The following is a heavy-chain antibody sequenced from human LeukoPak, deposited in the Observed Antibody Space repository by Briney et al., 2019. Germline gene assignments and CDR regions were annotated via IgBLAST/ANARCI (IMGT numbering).Heavy chain of an antibody. CDR2: ISYDGSNE. D-gene: IGHD6-13*01. CDR3: ARQLGQPYYYFDH. V-gene: IGHV3-30*04. J-gene: IGHJ4*02. Sequence: SGGSLRLSCAASGFTLSTYAMDWVRQAPGKGLEWVAVISYDGSNEYYADSVKGRFTISRDNFKNTLYLQMSSLRAEDTAVYYCARQLGQPYYYFDHWGQGTRVTVSS. CDR1: GFTLSTYA.